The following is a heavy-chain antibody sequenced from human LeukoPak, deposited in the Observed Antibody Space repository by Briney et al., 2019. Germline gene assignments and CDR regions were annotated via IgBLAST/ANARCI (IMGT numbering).Heavy chain of an antibody. V-gene: IGHV3-7*04. Sequence: HPGGSLRLSCAASGFTFSSCEMNWVRQAPGKGLEWVANIKEDGSEKVYVDSLKGRFTISRDNAKNALFLQMNSLRVEDTAVYYCARDPYSRGFAAFDVWGQGTMVTVSS. CDR3: ARDPYSRGFAAFDV. CDR1: GFTFSSCE. D-gene: IGHD6-19*01. J-gene: IGHJ3*01. CDR2: IKEDGSEK.